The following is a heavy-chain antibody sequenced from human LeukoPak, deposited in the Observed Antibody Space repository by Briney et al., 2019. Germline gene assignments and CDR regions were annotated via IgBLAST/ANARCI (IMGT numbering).Heavy chain of an antibody. J-gene: IGHJ4*02. V-gene: IGHV5-51*01. CDR2: IYPDDSDT. Sequence: PGESLKISCKGSGYSLTSYWIGWVRPMPGKGLAWMGIIYPDDSDTRYSPSFKGQVNMSAGKSISTAYLQWSSLRASDTAMYYCARRVRVVGATDYFDYWGQGTLVTVSS. CDR3: ARRVRVVGATDYFDY. CDR1: GYSLTSYW. D-gene: IGHD1-26*01.